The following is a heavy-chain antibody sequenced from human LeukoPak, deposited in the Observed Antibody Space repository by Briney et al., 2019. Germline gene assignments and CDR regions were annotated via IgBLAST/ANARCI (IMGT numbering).Heavy chain of an antibody. D-gene: IGHD3-3*01. CDR3: ARARRDSGYYNVDY. Sequence: PSETLSLTCAVYGGSFSGYYWSWIRQPPGKGLEWIGEINHSRNTNYNPSLKSRVTISVDTSKNQCSLKVSSVTAADTAVYYCARARRDSGYYNVDYWGQGALVTVSS. CDR1: GGSFSGYY. CDR2: INHSRNT. J-gene: IGHJ4*02. V-gene: IGHV4-34*01.